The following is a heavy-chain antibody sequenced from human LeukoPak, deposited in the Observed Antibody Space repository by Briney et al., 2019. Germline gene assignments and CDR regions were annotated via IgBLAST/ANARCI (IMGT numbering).Heavy chain of an antibody. Sequence: GGSLRLSCAASGFTFSSYSMNWVRQAPGKGLEWVSSISSSSSYIYYADSVKGRFTISRDNAKNSLYLQMNSLRAEDTAVYYCARALGYSGYDSDYWGQGTLVTVSS. V-gene: IGHV3-21*01. CDR1: GFTFSSYS. J-gene: IGHJ4*02. CDR2: ISSSSSYI. D-gene: IGHD5-12*01. CDR3: ARALGYSGYDSDY.